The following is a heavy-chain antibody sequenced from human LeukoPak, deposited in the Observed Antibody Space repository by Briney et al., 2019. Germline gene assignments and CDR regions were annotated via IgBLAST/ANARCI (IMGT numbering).Heavy chain of an antibody. Sequence: PGGSLRLSCAASGFTFSSYGMSWVRQAPGKGLEWVSAISGSGGSTYYADSVKGRFTISRDNSKNTLYLQMNSLRAEDTAVYYCAKDVGVTYRYYYYYMDVWGKGTTVTISS. D-gene: IGHD2-21*02. CDR3: AKDVGVTYRYYYYYMDV. J-gene: IGHJ6*03. V-gene: IGHV3-23*01. CDR2: ISGSGGST. CDR1: GFTFSSYG.